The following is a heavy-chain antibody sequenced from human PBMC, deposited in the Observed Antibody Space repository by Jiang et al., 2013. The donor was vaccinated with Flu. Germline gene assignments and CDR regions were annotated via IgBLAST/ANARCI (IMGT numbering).Heavy chain of an antibody. CDR1: GFSLSTTGVA. J-gene: IGHJ4*02. Sequence: PTQTLTLTCACSGFSLSTTGVAVGWIRQPPGKALEWLALVFWDDDKRYSPSLKSRLTITKDTSKNQVVLTMTDMDPADTATYFCAHRSVILGATPFDNWGQGALVTVSS. CDR2: VFWDDDK. D-gene: IGHD1-26*01. CDR3: AHRSVILGATPFDN. V-gene: IGHV2-5*02.